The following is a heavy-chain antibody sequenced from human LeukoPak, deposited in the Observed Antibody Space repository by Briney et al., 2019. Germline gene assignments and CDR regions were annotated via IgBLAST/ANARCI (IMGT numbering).Heavy chain of an antibody. Sequence: GGSLRLSCAASGFTFSHYGMHWVRQAPGKGLEWVSYISSSSSTIYYADSVKGRFTISRDNAKNSLYLQMNSLRAEDTAVYYCARGAYYYEDWGQGTLVTVSS. D-gene: IGHD3-22*01. CDR3: ARGAYYYED. CDR1: GFTFSHYG. V-gene: IGHV3-48*01. J-gene: IGHJ4*02. CDR2: ISSSSSTI.